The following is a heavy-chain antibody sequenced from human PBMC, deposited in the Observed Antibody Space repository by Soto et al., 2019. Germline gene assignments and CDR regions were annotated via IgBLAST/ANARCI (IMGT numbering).Heavy chain of an antibody. CDR3: AGERRKYYDILTGYYDAFDI. J-gene: IGHJ3*02. CDR1: GGSFSGYY. Sequence: SETLSLTCAVYGGSFSGYYWSWIRQPPGKGLEWIGEINHSGSTNYNPSLKSRVTISVDTSKNQFSLKLSSVTTADTAVYYCAGERRKYYDILTGYYDAFDIWGQGTMVTVSS. CDR2: INHSGST. D-gene: IGHD3-9*01. V-gene: IGHV4-34*01.